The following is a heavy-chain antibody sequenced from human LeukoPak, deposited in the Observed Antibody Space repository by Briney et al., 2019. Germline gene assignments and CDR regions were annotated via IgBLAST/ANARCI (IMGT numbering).Heavy chain of an antibody. CDR3: ARALIFGVVEGAFDI. J-gene: IGHJ3*02. V-gene: IGHV1-46*01. CDR1: GYTFTSYY. CDR2: INPSGGST. D-gene: IGHD3-3*01. Sequence: ASVNVSCKASGYTFTSYYMHWVRQAPGQGLEWMGIINPSGGSTSYAQKFQGRVTMTRDTSTSTVYMELSSLRSEDTAVYYCARALIFGVVEGAFDIWGQGTMVTVSS.